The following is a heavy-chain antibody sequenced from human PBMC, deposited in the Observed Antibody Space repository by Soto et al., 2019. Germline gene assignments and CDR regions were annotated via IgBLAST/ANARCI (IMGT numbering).Heavy chain of an antibody. J-gene: IGHJ6*02. Sequence: EVQLVESGGCLVKPGGSLRLSCAASGFSFRNAWMSWVRQAPGKGLEWVGRIKSKTDGGTTDYAAPVKGRFTISRDNSKNTLYLQMNSLKTEDTAVYYCRLDYFYYGMDVWGQGTTVTVSS. CDR3: RLDYFYYGMDV. CDR2: IKSKTDGGTT. CDR1: GFSFRNAW. V-gene: IGHV3-15*01.